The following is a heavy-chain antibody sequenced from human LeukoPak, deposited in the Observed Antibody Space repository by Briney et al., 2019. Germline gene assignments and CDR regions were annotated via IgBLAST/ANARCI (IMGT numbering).Heavy chain of an antibody. D-gene: IGHD3-10*01. CDR3: AKHSRTGSSFDPFEY. CDR1: GYSFTTYW. V-gene: IGHV5-51*01. Sequence: GESLKISCKGSGYSFTTYWIGWVRQMPGRGLEWMGIIYPGDFDTRYSPSFQGQVTISADKSISTAYLQWSRLKASDTAIYYCAKHSRTGSSFDPFEYWGQGTLVTVSS. J-gene: IGHJ4*02. CDR2: IYPGDFDT.